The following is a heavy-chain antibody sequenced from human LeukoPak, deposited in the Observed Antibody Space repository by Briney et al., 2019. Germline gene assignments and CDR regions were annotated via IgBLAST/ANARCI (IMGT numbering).Heavy chain of an antibody. CDR2: INPSGGST. J-gene: IGHJ4*02. CDR1: GYTFTSYY. V-gene: IGHV1-46*01. Sequence: GAPVKVSCKASGYTFTSYYMHWVRQAPGQGLEWMGIINPSGGSTSYAQKFQGRVTMTRDTSTSTAYMELSSLRSEDTAVYYCAREGGRYFDFDYWGQGTLVTVSS. CDR3: AREGGRYFDFDY. D-gene: IGHD3-9*01.